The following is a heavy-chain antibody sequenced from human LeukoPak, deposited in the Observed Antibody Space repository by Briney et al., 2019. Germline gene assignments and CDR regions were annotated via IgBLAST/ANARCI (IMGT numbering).Heavy chain of an antibody. J-gene: IGHJ4*02. V-gene: IGHV3-49*03. D-gene: IGHD6-19*01. CDR2: IRSKAYGGTT. CDR3: ARVQAVAGVYFDY. Sequence: GGSLRLSCTTSGFTFGDYRMSWFRQAPGMGLEWLGFIRSKAYGGTTQYAASVEDSFTISRDDSKSIAYLQMNSLKTEDTAVYYCARVQAVAGVYFDYWGQGSLVTVSS. CDR1: GFTFGDYR.